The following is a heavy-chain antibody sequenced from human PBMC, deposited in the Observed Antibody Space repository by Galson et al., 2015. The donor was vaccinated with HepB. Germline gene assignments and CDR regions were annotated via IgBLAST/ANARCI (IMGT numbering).Heavy chain of an antibody. V-gene: IGHV1-18*01. CDR1: GYTFTSYD. D-gene: IGHD2-2*01. J-gene: IGHJ4*02. Sequence: SVKVSCKASGYTFTSYDMTWVRQAPGQGLEWVGWISAYDGRTNYAQKFKGRVTMTTDTSKSIAYMELRSLTSDDTAVYYCASPAKYLLLRYLDYWGQGTLVTVSS. CDR2: ISAYDGRT. CDR3: ASPAKYLLLRYLDY.